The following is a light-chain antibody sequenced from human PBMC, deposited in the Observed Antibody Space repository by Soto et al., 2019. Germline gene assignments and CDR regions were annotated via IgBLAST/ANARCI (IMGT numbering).Light chain of an antibody. CDR2: GAS. Sequence: EIVLTQSPGTLSLSPGERATLSCRASQSVRSSYLAWYQQKPGQAPRLLIYGASSRATGIPDRFSGSGSGTDFTLTISRLEPEDFAVYYCQQYGRSLLTFGGGTKVEIK. J-gene: IGKJ4*01. V-gene: IGKV3-20*01. CDR1: QSVRSSY. CDR3: QQYGRSLLT.